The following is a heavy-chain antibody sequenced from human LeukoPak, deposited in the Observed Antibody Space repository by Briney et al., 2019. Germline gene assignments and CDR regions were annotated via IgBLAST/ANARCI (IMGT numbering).Heavy chain of an antibody. CDR2: INHSGST. J-gene: IGHJ5*02. D-gene: IGHD3-16*02. CDR1: GGSFSGYY. CDR3: ARGGYDYVWGSYRDNWFDP. Sequence: SETLSLTCAVYGGSFSGYYWSWIRQPPGKGLEWIGEINHSGSTNYNPSLKSRVTISVDTSKNQFSLKLSSVTAADTAAYYCARGGYDYVWGSYRDNWFDPWGQGTLVTVSS. V-gene: IGHV4-34*01.